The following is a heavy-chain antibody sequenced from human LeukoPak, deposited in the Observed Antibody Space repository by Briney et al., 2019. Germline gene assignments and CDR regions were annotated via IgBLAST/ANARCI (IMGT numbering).Heavy chain of an antibody. CDR2: ISSSSSYK. Sequence: GGSLRLSCAASGGTFSSYYRNWVRQPPGKGLEWVWSISSSSSYKYYADVVKGRFTISRDNAKNSLYLQMNSLRAEDTAVYYCARSLLYYYDSSGHPKTYYFDYWGQGTLVTVSS. D-gene: IGHD3-22*01. CDR1: GGTFSSYY. CDR3: ARSLLYYYDSSGHPKTYYFDY. J-gene: IGHJ4*02. V-gene: IGHV3-21*01.